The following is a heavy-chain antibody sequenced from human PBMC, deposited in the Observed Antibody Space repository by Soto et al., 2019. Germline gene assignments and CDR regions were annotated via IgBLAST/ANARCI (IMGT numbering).Heavy chain of an antibody. D-gene: IGHD3-9*01. CDR3: ARHLEDILTGSQMNPFDI. J-gene: IGHJ3*02. Sequence: SETLSLTCTVPVGSISSYYWSWIRQPAGKGLEWIGRIYTSGSTNYNPSLKSRVTMSVDTSKNQFSLKLSSVTAADTAVYYCARHLEDILTGSQMNPFDIWGQGTMVTVSS. V-gene: IGHV4-4*07. CDR1: VGSISSYY. CDR2: IYTSGST.